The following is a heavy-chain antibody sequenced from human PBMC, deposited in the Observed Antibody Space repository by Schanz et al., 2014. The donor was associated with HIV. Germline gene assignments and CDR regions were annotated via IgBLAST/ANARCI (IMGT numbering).Heavy chain of an antibody. V-gene: IGHV3-23*01. CDR3: AKDMGGVVPAAPFYYYGMDV. Sequence: EVQLLESGGGLVQPGGSLRLSCAASGFTFSTYAMNWVRQAPGKGLEWVSGITGSGSHIYYADSVKGRFTISRDNSKNTLFLQMNSLRAEDTALYYCAKDMGGVVPAAPFYYYGMDVWGQGTTVTVSS. D-gene: IGHD2-2*01. CDR2: ITGSGSHI. J-gene: IGHJ6*02. CDR1: GFTFSTYA.